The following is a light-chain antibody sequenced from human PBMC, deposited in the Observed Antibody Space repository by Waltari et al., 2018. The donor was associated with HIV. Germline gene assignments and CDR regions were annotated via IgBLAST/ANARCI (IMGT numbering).Light chain of an antibody. CDR3: GTWDSSLSAGV. Sequence: QSVLTQPPSVSAAPGQKVTISCSGSSSNIENNYVSWYQQFPGTAPKLLIFEKNKGPSGIPDRFAGSKSGTSATLGITGLQTGDEADYYCGTWDSSLSAGVFGGGTKLTVL. V-gene: IGLV1-51*02. J-gene: IGLJ3*02. CDR1: SSNIENNY. CDR2: EKN.